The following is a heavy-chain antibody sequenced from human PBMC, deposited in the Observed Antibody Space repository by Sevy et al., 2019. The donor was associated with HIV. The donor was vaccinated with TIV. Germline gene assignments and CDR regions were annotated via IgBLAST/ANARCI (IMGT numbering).Heavy chain of an antibody. J-gene: IGHJ4*02. CDR2: INGHNGNT. D-gene: IGHD3-22*01. V-gene: IGHV1-18*01. Sequence: ASVKVSCKGSGYIFTCYGISWVRQAPRQGLEWMGWINGHNGNTNYVQNLQGRVTMTTDTSTNTAYMELRSLRSDDTAVYYCARDGYDGSGYQRGLFDFWGQGTLVTVSS. CDR3: ARDGYDGSGYQRGLFDF. CDR1: GYIFTCYG.